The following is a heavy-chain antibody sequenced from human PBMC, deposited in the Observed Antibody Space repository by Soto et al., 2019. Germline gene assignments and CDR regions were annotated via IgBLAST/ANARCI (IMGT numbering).Heavy chain of an antibody. CDR3: ARGGGPWYDYYYYMDV. J-gene: IGHJ6*03. CDR1: GFTFSSYW. CDR2: IKQDGSEK. D-gene: IGHD1-26*01. Sequence: GGSLRLSCAASGFTFSSYWMSWVRQAPGKGLEWVANIKQDGSEKYYVDSVKGRFTISRDNAKNSLYLQMNSLRAEDTAVYYCARGGGPWYDYYYYMDVWGKGTTVTVSS. V-gene: IGHV3-7*01.